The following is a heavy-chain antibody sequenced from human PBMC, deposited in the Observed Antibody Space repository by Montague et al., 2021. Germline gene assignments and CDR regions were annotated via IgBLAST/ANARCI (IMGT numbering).Heavy chain of an antibody. Sequence: SLRLSCAASGSTLSSYAMGWVRQAPGKGLEWVSAIGASGDNTYYAESVKGRFTISRDISKNTLYLQMNSLGTEDTALYYCAKDHFSGGSYGGSGDMDVWGKGTTVTVSS. CDR2: IGASGDNT. V-gene: IGHV3-23*01. D-gene: IGHD2-15*01. CDR1: GSTLSSYA. CDR3: AKDHFSGGSYGGSGDMDV. J-gene: IGHJ6*03.